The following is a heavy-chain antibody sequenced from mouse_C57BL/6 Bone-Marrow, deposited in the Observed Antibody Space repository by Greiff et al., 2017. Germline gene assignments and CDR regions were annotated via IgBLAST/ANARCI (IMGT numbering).Heavy chain of an antibody. CDR3: ARTARVAPYFDY. D-gene: IGHD3-3*01. CDR2: IYPGDGDT. Sequence: QVQLKESGPELVKPGASVKISCKASGYAFSSSWMNWVKQRPGKGLEWIGRIYPGDGDTNYNGKFKGKATLTADKSSSTAYMQLSSLTSEDSAVYFCARTARVAPYFDYWGQGTTLTVSS. V-gene: IGHV1-82*01. CDR1: GYAFSSSW. J-gene: IGHJ2*01.